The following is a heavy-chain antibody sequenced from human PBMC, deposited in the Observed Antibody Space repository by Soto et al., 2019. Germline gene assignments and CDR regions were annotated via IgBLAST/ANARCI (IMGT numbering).Heavy chain of an antibody. CDR3: ARGPAFPLY. Sequence: SETLSLTCAVYGGSFSGYYWSWIRQPPGKGLEWIGEINHSGSTNYNPSLKSRVTISVDTSKNQFSLKLSSVTAADTAVYYCARGPAFPLYRGQGTQVTGSS. J-gene: IGHJ4*02. V-gene: IGHV4-34*01. CDR1: GGSFSGYY. CDR2: INHSGST. D-gene: IGHD3-3*02.